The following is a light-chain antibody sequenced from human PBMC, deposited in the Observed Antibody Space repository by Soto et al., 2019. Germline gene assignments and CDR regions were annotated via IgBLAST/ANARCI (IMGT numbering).Light chain of an antibody. CDR3: QSYDPTLRTSL. CDR1: SSNIGAGHA. J-gene: IGLJ2*01. CDR2: SNN. Sequence: QSVLTQPPSASGTPGQRVSISCSGSSSNIGAGHAVHWYQQLPGTAPKLLIHSNNNRPSGVPDRFSGSKSGTSASLAIAGLQADDEADYYCQSYDPTLRTSLFGGGTQLTVL. V-gene: IGLV1-40*01.